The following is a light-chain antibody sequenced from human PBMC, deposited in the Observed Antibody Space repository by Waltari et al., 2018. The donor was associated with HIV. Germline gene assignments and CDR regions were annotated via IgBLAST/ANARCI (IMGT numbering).Light chain of an antibody. Sequence: SVLTQPPSVSAAPGQKVTISCSGSSSNIWNNYVSWYQQLPGTAPKLLIYDDDKRPSGIPDRFSGSKSGMSGTLGITGLQTGDEADYYCGAWDSRLSAVLFGGGTKLTVL. V-gene: IGLV1-51*01. CDR1: SSNIWNNY. CDR2: DDD. J-gene: IGLJ2*01. CDR3: GAWDSRLSAVL.